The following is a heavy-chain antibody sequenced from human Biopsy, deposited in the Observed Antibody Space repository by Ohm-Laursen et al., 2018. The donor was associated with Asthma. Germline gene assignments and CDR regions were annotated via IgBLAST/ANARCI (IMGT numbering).Heavy chain of an antibody. CDR2: IKTNRSGA. V-gene: IGHV3-23*01. D-gene: IGHD6-19*01. Sequence: GSLRLSCAASGFTFGNFAMSWARQAPGKGLEWVSTIKTNRSGADYPDPAKGRFTISRDDSKNTLSLQMNSLTAEDTAVYYCAREGLAGTHIEDWGQGTLVAVSS. CDR1: GFTFGNFA. CDR3: AREGLAGTHIED. J-gene: IGHJ4*02.